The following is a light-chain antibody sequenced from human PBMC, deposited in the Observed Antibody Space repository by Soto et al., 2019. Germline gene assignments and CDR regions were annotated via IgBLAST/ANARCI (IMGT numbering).Light chain of an antibody. V-gene: IGKV1-39*01. CDR1: QSISSY. J-gene: IGKJ1*01. Sequence: DIKMTQSPSSLSASVGDRVTVTCRASQSISSYLNWYQQKPGKAPNLLIYAASSLQSGVPSRFSGSGSGTDFTLTISSLQPEDSATYYCQQSYSAPVTFGQGTKV. CDR2: AAS. CDR3: QQSYSAPVT.